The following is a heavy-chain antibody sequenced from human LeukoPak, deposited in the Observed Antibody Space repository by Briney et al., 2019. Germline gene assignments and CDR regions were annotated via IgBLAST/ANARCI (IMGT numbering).Heavy chain of an antibody. CDR1: GYTFTGYY. J-gene: IGHJ5*02. CDR2: INPNSGGT. CDR3: ARDHLAPGHVASAPFDP. V-gene: IGHV1-2*06. Sequence: ASVKVSCKASGYTFTGYYMHWVRQAPGQGLEWMGRINPNSGGTNYAQKFQGRVTMTRDTSISTAYMELSRLRSDDTAVYYCARDHLAPGHVASAPFDPWSQGTLVTVSS. D-gene: IGHD3-3*02.